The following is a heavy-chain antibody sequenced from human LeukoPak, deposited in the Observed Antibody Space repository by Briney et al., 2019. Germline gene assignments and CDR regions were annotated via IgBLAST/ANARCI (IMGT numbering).Heavy chain of an antibody. D-gene: IGHD5-18*01. CDR3: AKTHSYAYYYYMDV. J-gene: IGHJ6*03. Sequence: GGSLRLSCAASGFTFSSSGMHWVRQAPGKGLEWVAFIRYDGSNKYYADSVKGRFTISRDNSKNTLYLQMNSLRAEDTAVYYCAKTHSYAYYYYMDVWGKGTTVTISS. CDR1: GFTFSSSG. V-gene: IGHV3-30*02. CDR2: IRYDGSNK.